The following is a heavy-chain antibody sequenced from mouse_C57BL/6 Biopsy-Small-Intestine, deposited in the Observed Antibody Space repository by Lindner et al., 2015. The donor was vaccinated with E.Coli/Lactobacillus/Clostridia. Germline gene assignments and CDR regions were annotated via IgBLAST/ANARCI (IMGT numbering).Heavy chain of an antibody. CDR2: IYPRSGNT. Sequence: VQLQESGGELARPGASVKLSCKSSGYTFTSYGISWVKQRTGQGLEWIGEIYPRSGNTYYNEKFKGKATLTADKSSSTAYMELRSLTSEDSAVYFCAREDGSGPFAYWGQGTLVTVSA. D-gene: IGHD1-1*01. J-gene: IGHJ3*01. V-gene: IGHV1-81*01. CDR1: GYTFTSYG. CDR3: AREDGSGPFAY.